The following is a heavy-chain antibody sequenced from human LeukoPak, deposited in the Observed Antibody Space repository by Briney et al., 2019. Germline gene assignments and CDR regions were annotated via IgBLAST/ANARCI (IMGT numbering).Heavy chain of an antibody. Sequence: GGSLRLSCAASGFTFSSYSMNWVRQAPGKGLEWVSYISSSSSTIYYADSVKGRFTISRDNAKNSLYLQMNSLRDEDTAVYYCARLYDYVWGRYRDFDYWGQGTLVTVSS. CDR1: GFTFSSYS. CDR2: ISSSSSTI. J-gene: IGHJ4*02. D-gene: IGHD3-16*02. V-gene: IGHV3-48*02. CDR3: ARLYDYVWGRYRDFDY.